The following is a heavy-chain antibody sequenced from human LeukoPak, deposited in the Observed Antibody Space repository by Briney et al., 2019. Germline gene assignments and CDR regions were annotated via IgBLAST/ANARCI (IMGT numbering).Heavy chain of an antibody. Sequence: PGGSLRLSCAASGFAVSSNYLTWVRQVPGKGLVRVSGISSDGATTHYADSVKGRFTISRDNAKNTLYLQMNSLRVEDTAVYYCARGSGFGVWGQGTLVTVSS. J-gene: IGHJ4*02. CDR2: ISSDGATT. V-gene: IGHV3-74*01. D-gene: IGHD3-9*01. CDR1: GFAVSSNY. CDR3: ARGSGFGV.